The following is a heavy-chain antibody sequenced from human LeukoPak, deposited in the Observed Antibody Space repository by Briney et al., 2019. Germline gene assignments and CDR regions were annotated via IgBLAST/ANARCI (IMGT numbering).Heavy chain of an antibody. Sequence: GGSLRLSCAASRFTLSHYWMHWVRQAPGKGLVWVSRINGDGSSTSYADSVKGRFTISRDNAKNTLYLQMNSLRVEDTAVYYCARRYGGYWASDIWGQGTMVTVSS. V-gene: IGHV3-74*01. D-gene: IGHD2-21*01. J-gene: IGHJ3*02. CDR1: RFTLSHYW. CDR2: INGDGSST. CDR3: ARRYGGYWASDI.